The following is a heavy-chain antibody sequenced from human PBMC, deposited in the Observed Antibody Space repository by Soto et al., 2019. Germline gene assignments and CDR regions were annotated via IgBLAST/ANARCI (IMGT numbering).Heavy chain of an antibody. V-gene: IGHV4-34*01. Sequence: SETLSLTCAVYGGSFSGYYWSWIRQPPGKGLEWIGEINHSGSTNYNPSLKSRVTISVDTSKNQFSLKLSSVTAADTAVYYCASKPPRGYDSSWFDPWGQGTLVTVSS. D-gene: IGHD5-12*01. CDR1: GGSFSGYY. CDR3: ASKPPRGYDSSWFDP. J-gene: IGHJ5*02. CDR2: INHSGST.